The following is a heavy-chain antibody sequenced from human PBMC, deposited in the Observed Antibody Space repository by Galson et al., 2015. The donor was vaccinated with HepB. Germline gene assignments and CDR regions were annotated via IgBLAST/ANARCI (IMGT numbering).Heavy chain of an antibody. CDR1: GDSVSSNSAA. Sequence: CAISGDSVSSNSAAWNWIRQSPSRGLEWLGRTYYRSKWYNDYAVSVKSRITINPDTSKNQFSLQLNSVTPEDTAVYYCASAVRGSGLYYFDYWGQGTLVTVSS. V-gene: IGHV6-1*01. J-gene: IGHJ4*02. D-gene: IGHD6-19*01. CDR3: ASAVRGSGLYYFDY. CDR2: TYYRSKWYN.